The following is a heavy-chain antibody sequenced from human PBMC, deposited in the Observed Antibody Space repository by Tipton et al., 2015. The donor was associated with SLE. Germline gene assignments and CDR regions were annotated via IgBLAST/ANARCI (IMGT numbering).Heavy chain of an antibody. D-gene: IGHD3-10*01. CDR3: ARQYSSSGFNRFDP. CDR2: MHYSGSS. J-gene: IGHJ5*02. V-gene: IGHV4-59*08. CDR1: GGPITNYY. Sequence: TLSLTCTVSGGPITNYYWSWIRQPPGKGLEWIGYMHYSGSSNYNPSLKSRLSISVDTSKNQFSLRLTSVTATDTAVYYCARQYSSSGFNRFDPWGQGTLVTVTS.